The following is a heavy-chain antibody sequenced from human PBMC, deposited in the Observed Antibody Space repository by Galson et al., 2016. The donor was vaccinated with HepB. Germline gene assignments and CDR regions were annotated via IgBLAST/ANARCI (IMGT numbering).Heavy chain of an antibody. CDR2: IRSKAYGGTI. Sequence: SLRLSCAASGFTFGDYALSWVRQAPGKGLEWVGFIRSKAYGGTIEYAASAKGRFTISRDDSKSIAYLQMNSLKTEDTAVYYCGTTIYYYHGMDVWGQGTTVTVSS. D-gene: IGHD1-1*01. CDR3: GTTIYYYHGMDV. V-gene: IGHV3-49*04. J-gene: IGHJ6*02. CDR1: GFTFGDYA.